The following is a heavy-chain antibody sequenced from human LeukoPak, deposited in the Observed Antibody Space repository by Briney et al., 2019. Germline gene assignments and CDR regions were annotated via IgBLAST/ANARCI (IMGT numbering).Heavy chain of an antibody. Sequence: GASVKVSFKASGYTFTGYYMHWVRQAPGQGLEWMGWINPNSGVTDYAQKFQGRVTMTRDTSISTAYMEVSSLRSDDTAVYYCARDFGRAYGDKFDYWGQGTLVTVSS. CDR3: ARDFGRAYGDKFDY. V-gene: IGHV1-2*02. J-gene: IGHJ4*02. D-gene: IGHD4-17*01. CDR1: GYTFTGYY. CDR2: INPNSGVT.